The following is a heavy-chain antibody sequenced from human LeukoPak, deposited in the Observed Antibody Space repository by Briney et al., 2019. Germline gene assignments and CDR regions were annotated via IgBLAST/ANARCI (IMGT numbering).Heavy chain of an antibody. V-gene: IGHV4-34*01. J-gene: IGHJ4*02. CDR2: INHSGST. Sequence: SETLSLTCAVYGGSFSGYYWSWIRQPPGKGLEWIGEINHSGSTTYNPSLKSRVTISVDTSKNHFSLKLNSLTAADTAVYYCARGVVAAKSRYLDYWGQGTLVTVSS. CDR3: ARGVVAAKSRYLDY. D-gene: IGHD2-15*01. CDR1: GGSFSGYY.